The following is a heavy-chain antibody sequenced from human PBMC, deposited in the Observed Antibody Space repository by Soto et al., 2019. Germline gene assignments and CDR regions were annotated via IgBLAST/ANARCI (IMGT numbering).Heavy chain of an antibody. J-gene: IGHJ4*02. V-gene: IGHV4-61*01. D-gene: IGHD1-26*01. CDR1: GASVNSETHF. Sequence: WETLSLTCRVPGASVNSETHFWSWIRQAPGKGLEWIGYVYRSGITNSNPALKSRVFVSADMARNQFSLTLDSVTPADTAVYYCAREDMSGTYYFDYWGPGIQVTVSS. CDR2: VYRSGIT. CDR3: AREDMSGTYYFDY.